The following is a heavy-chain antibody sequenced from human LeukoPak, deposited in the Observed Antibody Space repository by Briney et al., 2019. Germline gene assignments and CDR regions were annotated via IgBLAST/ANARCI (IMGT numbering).Heavy chain of an antibody. CDR1: GGSISSSSYY. J-gene: IGHJ4*02. Sequence: SETLSLTCTVSGGSISSSSYYWGWIRQPPGKGLEWIGSIYYSGSTYYNPSLKSRVTIPVDTSKNQFSLKLSSVTAADTAVYYCAREDSSSADYWGQGTLVTVSS. CDR2: IYYSGST. D-gene: IGHD6-6*01. V-gene: IGHV4-39*07. CDR3: AREDSSSADY.